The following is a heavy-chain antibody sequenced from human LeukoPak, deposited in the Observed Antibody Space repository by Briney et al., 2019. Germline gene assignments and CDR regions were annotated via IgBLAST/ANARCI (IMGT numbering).Heavy chain of an antibody. CDR1: GFTFGDYA. J-gene: IGHJ4*02. Sequence: GGSLRLSCTASGFTFGDYAMSWFRQAPGKGLEWVANIKQDGSEKYYVDSVKGRFTISRDNAKNSLYLQMNSLRAEDTAVYYCARDPDSSSWYHYFDYWGQGTLVTVSS. D-gene: IGHD6-13*01. CDR2: IKQDGSEK. CDR3: ARDPDSSSWYHYFDY. V-gene: IGHV3-7*01.